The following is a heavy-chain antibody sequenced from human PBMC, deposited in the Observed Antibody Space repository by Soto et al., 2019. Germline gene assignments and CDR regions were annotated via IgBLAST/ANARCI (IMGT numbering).Heavy chain of an antibody. CDR2: IYYSGST. CDR1: GGSISSYY. V-gene: IGHV4-59*01. CDR3: ARTAIFGVAYYYYYGMDV. J-gene: IGHJ6*02. D-gene: IGHD3-3*01. Sequence: SSETLSLTCTVSGGSISSYYWSWIRQPPGKGLEWIGYIYYSGSTNYSPSLKSRVTISVDTSKNQFSLKLSSVTAADTAVYYCARTAIFGVAYYYYYGMDVWGQGTTVTAP.